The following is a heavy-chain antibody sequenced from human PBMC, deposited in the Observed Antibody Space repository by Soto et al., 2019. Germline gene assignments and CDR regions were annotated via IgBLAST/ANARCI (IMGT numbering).Heavy chain of an antibody. CDR2: ISAYNGNT. D-gene: IGHD4-4*01. J-gene: IGHJ3*02. CDR1: GYTFTSYG. CDR3: GGGLDYRVTAVRPTFDI. Sequence: ASVKVSCKASGYTFTSYGISWVRQAPGQGLEWMGWISAYNGNTNYAQKLQGRVTMTTDTSTSTAYMELRSLRSDDTAVYYWGGGLDYRVTAVRPTFDIWGQGTMVTVSS. V-gene: IGHV1-18*01.